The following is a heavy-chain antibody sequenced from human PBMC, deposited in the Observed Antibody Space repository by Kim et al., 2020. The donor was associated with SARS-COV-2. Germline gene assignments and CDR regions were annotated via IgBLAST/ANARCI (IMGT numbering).Heavy chain of an antibody. Sequence: KFQGRVTMTRNTAISTAYMELSSLRSEDTAVYYCARAVGRVWFGEASFDYWGQGTLVTVSS. V-gene: IGHV1-8*01. CDR3: ARAVGRVWFGEASFDY. J-gene: IGHJ4*02. D-gene: IGHD3-10*01.